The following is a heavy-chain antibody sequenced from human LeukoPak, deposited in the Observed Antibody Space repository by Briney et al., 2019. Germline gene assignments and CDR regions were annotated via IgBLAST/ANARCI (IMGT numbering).Heavy chain of an antibody. D-gene: IGHD2-2*01. Sequence: SQTLSLTCTVSGGSISSGGYYWSWIRQHPGKGLEWIGYIYYSGSTYYNPSLKSRVTISVDTSKNQFSLKLSSVTAADTAVYYCARDPSPAAIVGRGWYFDLWGRGTLVTVSS. CDR2: IYYSGST. J-gene: IGHJ2*01. CDR1: GGSISSGGYY. V-gene: IGHV4-31*03. CDR3: ARDPSPAAIVGRGWYFDL.